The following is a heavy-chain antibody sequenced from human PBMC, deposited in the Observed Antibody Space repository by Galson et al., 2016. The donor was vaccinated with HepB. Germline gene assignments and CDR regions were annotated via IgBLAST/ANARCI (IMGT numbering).Heavy chain of an antibody. Sequence: SLRLSCAASGFTFSDYYMSWIRQAPGKGLEWVSFISPSGTTINYADSVKGRFTISRDNAKNSLYLQMNSLRAEDTAVYYCARDTDRPDSATTRGEMTTRSRGWFDPWGQGTLVTVSS. J-gene: IGHJ5*02. CDR3: ARDTDRPDSATTRGEMTTRSRGWFDP. D-gene: IGHD3-10*01. CDR1: GFTFSDYY. V-gene: IGHV3-11*01. CDR2: ISPSGTTI.